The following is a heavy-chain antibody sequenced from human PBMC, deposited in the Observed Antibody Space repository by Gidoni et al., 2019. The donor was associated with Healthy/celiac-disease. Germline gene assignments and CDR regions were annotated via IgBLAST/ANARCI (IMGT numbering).Heavy chain of an antibody. V-gene: IGHV4-59*08. J-gene: IGHJ4*02. CDR1: GGSISSYY. Sequence: QVQLQESGPGLVKPSETLSLTCTVSGGSISSYYWSWIRQPPGKGLEWIGYIYYSGSTNYNPSLKSRVTISVDTSKNQFSLKLSSVTAADTAVYYCARHEGPLRMGAGFDYWGQGTLVTVSS. CDR2: IYYSGST. CDR3: ARHEGPLRMGAGFDY.